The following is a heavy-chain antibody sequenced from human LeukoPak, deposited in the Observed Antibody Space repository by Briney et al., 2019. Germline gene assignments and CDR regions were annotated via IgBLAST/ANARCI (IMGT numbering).Heavy chain of an antibody. D-gene: IGHD6-13*01. V-gene: IGHV3-48*03. CDR3: ATTSIAAAVPGCFDY. Sequence: GGSLRLSCAASGFTVSSNYMNWVRQAPGKGLEWVSYISSSGKTIYYADSTKGRFTVSRDNAKNSLYLQMNSLRAEDTAVYYCATTSIAAAVPGCFDYWGQGTLVTVFS. J-gene: IGHJ4*02. CDR2: ISSSGKTI. CDR1: GFTVSSNY.